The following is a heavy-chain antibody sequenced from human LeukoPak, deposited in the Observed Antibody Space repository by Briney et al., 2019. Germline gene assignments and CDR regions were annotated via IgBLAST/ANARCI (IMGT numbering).Heavy chain of an antibody. J-gene: IGHJ4*02. CDR2: INPNSGGT. CDR1: GYTFTGYY. Sequence: ASVKVSCKASGYTFTGYYMHWVRQAPGQGLEWMGWINPNSGGTNYAQKFQGRVTMTRDTSISTAYMELSRLRSDDTAVYYRARGSDDFWSGYSPSYWGQGTLVTVSS. CDR3: ARGSDDFWSGYSPSY. V-gene: IGHV1-2*02. D-gene: IGHD3-3*01.